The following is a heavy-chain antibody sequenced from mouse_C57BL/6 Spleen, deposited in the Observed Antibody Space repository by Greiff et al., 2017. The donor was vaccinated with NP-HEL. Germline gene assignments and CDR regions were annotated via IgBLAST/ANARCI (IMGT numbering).Heavy chain of an antibody. D-gene: IGHD1-1*01. CDR2: IDPENGDT. Sequence: VQLKQSGAELVRPGASVKLSCTASGFNIKDDYMHWVKQRPEQGLEWIGWIDPENGDTEYASKFQGKATITADTSSNTAYLQLSSLTSEDTAVYYCTTGDYYGSSLPAWFAYWGQGTLVTVSA. CDR1: GFNIKDDY. CDR3: TTGDYYGSSLPAWFAY. V-gene: IGHV14-4*01. J-gene: IGHJ3*01.